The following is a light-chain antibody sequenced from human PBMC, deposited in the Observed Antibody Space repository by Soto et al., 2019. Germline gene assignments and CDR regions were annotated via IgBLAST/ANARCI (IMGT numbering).Light chain of an antibody. V-gene: IGKV3-20*01. J-gene: IGKJ1*01. CDR1: QSVRSSH. CDR2: GAS. Sequence: EIVLTQSPGTLSLSPGERATLSCRASQSVRSSHLAWYQQKPGQAPRLLIYGASSRATGIPDRFSGSGSGTDFTLTIGRLEPEDFAVYYCQQCGSSPWTFGQGTKVDIK. CDR3: QQCGSSPWT.